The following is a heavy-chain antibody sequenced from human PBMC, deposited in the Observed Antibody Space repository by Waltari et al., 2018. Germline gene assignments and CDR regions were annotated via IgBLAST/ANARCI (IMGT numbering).Heavy chain of an antibody. J-gene: IGHJ4*02. CDR3: ARALEGIAVANDLDY. CDR1: GFTFSSYA. CDR2: ISYDGSNK. D-gene: IGHD6-19*01. Sequence: QVQLVESGGGVVQPGRSLRLSCAASGFTFSSYAMHWVRQAPGKGVVWVAVISYDGSNKYYADSVKGRFTISRDNSKNTLYLQMNSLRAEDTAVYYCARALEGIAVANDLDYWGQGTLVTVSS. V-gene: IGHV3-30-3*01.